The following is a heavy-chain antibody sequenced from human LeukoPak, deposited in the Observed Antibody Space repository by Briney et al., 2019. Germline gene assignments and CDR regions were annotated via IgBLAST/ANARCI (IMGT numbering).Heavy chain of an antibody. CDR3: ARTTVTPYYFDY. D-gene: IGHD4-17*01. CDR2: IYYSGST. J-gene: IGHJ4*02. Sequence: SETLSLTCTVSGGSISSYYSSWIRQPPGKGLEWIGYIYYSGSTNYNPSLKSRVTISVDTSKNQFSLKLSSVTAADTAVYYCARTTVTPYYFDYWGQGTLVTVSS. CDR1: GGSISSYY. V-gene: IGHV4-59*08.